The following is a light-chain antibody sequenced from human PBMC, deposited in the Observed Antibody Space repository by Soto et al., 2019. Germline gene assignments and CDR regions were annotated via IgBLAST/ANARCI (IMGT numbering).Light chain of an antibody. CDR1: QGISNY. V-gene: IGKV1-27*01. CDR2: AAS. J-gene: IGKJ3*01. Sequence: DIQMTQSPSSLSASVGDRVTITCRASQGISNYFAWYQKKPGKVPKLLIYAASTLQSGVPSRCSGSGSGTDFTLTISSLQTEDVATYYCQKYNSALFTFGPGTKVDIK. CDR3: QKYNSALFT.